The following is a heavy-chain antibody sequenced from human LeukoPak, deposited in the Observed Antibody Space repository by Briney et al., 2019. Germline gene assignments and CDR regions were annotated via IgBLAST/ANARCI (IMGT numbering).Heavy chain of an antibody. CDR2: VRSKDDGYAT. J-gene: IGHJ4*01. Sequence: GGSLRLSCAASGFIFSDSPIHWVRQASGNGLEWVGRVRSKDDGYATGYAASVKGRFTISRDDSKNMVYLQMNSLKPEDTAVYYCTRQPQGTGTVDYWGQGTLVTVSS. D-gene: IGHD3/OR15-3a*01. CDR1: GFIFSDSP. V-gene: IGHV3-73*01. CDR3: TRQPQGTGTVDY.